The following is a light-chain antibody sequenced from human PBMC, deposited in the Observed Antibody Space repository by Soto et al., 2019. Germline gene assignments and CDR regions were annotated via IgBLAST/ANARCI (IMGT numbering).Light chain of an antibody. CDR2: GAS. V-gene: IGKV3-15*01. J-gene: IGKJ1*01. Sequence: EIVMTQSPGTLSLSPGERATLSCRASQSVSTNLAWYQQIPGQAPRLLIYGASTRTTGIPARISGSGTGTEFILVISSLQSEDFAVYYCRHYNDWPQTFGLGTKV. CDR1: QSVSTN. CDR3: RHYNDWPQT.